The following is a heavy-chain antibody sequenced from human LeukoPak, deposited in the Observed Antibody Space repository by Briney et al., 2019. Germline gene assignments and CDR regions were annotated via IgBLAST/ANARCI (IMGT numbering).Heavy chain of an antibody. CDR1: GGSISSYY. J-gene: IGHJ2*01. Sequence: SETLSLTCTVSGGSISSYYWSWIRQPAGKGLEWIGRIYTSGSTYYNPSLKSRVTISVDTSKNQFSLKLSSVTAADTAVYYCARRATVVKGYWYFDLWGRGTLVTVSS. CDR2: IYTSGST. CDR3: ARRATVVKGYWYFDL. D-gene: IGHD4-23*01. V-gene: IGHV4-4*07.